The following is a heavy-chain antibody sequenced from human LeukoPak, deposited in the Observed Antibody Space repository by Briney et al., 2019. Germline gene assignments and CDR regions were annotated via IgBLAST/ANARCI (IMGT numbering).Heavy chain of an antibody. CDR2: INSDGSSI. CDR3: AREGRVSGYDFDC. V-gene: IGHV3-74*03. D-gene: IGHD5-12*01. CDR1: GFTFSSYW. J-gene: IGHJ4*02. Sequence: GGSRRLSCAASGFTFSSYWMHWVRQAPGKGLVWVSRINSDGSSITYADSVKGRFTISRDNAKNTLYLQMNSLRVEDTAVYYCAREGRVSGYDFDCWGQGTLVTVSS.